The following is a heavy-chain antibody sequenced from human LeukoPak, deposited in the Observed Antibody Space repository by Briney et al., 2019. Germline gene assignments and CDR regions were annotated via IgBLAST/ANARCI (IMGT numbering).Heavy chain of an antibody. CDR2: INPNSGGT. CDR3: ARDAGYYGSGSYYEDY. J-gene: IGHJ4*02. D-gene: IGHD3-10*01. CDR1: GYTFTGYY. Sequence: GASVKVSCKASGYTFTGYYMHWVRQAPGQGLEWMGWINPNSGGTNYAQKFQGRVTMTRDTSISTAYMELSRLRSDDTAVYYCARDAGYYGSGSYYEDYWGQGTLVTVSS. V-gene: IGHV1-2*02.